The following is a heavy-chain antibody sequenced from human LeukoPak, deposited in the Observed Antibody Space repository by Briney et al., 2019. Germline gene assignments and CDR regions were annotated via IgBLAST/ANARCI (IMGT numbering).Heavy chain of an antibody. CDR2: ISGSGGST. CDR3: AKGPVDTATEFDY. V-gene: IGHV3-23*01. J-gene: IGHJ4*02. Sequence: GGSLRLSCAASGFNFSSYAMSWVRQAPGKGLERVAAISGSGGSTYYADSVKGRFTISRDNSKNTLYLQMNSLRAEDTAVYYCAKGPVDTATEFDYWGQGTLVTVSS. D-gene: IGHD5-18*01. CDR1: GFNFSSYA.